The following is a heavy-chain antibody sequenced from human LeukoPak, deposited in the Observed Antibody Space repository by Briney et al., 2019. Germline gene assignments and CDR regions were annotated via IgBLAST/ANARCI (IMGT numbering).Heavy chain of an antibody. J-gene: IGHJ6*03. Sequence: PSETLSLTCTVSGGSISSYYWSWIRQPAGKGLEWIGRIYTSGSTNYNPSLKSRVTMSVDTSKNQFSLKLSPVTAADTAVYYCARESAGRWYLSNYYCYYMDVWGKGTTVTVSS. CDR2: IYTSGST. V-gene: IGHV4-4*07. CDR1: GGSISSYY. D-gene: IGHD2-15*01. CDR3: ARESAGRWYLSNYYCYYMDV.